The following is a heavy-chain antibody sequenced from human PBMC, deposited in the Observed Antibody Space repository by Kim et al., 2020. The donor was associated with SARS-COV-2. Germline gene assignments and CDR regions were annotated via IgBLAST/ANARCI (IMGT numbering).Heavy chain of an antibody. V-gene: IGHV3-23*01. CDR3: AKDLGQWRFDP. J-gene: IGHJ5*02. CDR1: GLSFSSDD. CDR2: IKGSDGSR. D-gene: IGHD6-19*01. Sequence: GGSLRLSCAASGLSFSSDDMTWVRQAPGRGLEWVSTIKGSDGSRHYADFVRGRFTISRDNSKNTLYLQINSLGAEDTALYYCAKDLGQWRFDPWGQGTLVTVSS.